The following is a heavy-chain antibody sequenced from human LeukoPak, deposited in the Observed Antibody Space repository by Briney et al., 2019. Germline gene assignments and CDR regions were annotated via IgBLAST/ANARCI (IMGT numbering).Heavy chain of an antibody. CDR3: AIPSARVSISDIVVVVAAKVPRYFDL. CDR2: IIPIFGTA. V-gene: IGHV1-69*13. Sequence: SVKVSCKASGGTFSGYAISWVRQAFGQGLEWMGGIIPIFGTANYAQKFQGRVTITADESTSTAYMELSSLRSEDTAVYYCAIPSARVSISDIVVVVAAKVPRYFDLWGRGTLVTVSS. D-gene: IGHD2-15*01. J-gene: IGHJ2*01. CDR1: GGTFSGYA.